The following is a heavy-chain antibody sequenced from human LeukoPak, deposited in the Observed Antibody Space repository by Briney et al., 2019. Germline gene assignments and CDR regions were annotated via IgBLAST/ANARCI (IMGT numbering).Heavy chain of an antibody. D-gene: IGHD5-18*01. CDR2: ISGDGGST. V-gene: IGHV3-43*02. CDR1: GFTFDDYA. Sequence: HPGGSLRLSCAASGFTFDDYAMHWVRQAPGKGLEWVSLISGDGGSTYYADSVKGRFTISRDNSKNSLYLQMNSLRTEDTALYYCAKDIGYSYGPMGKYWGQGTLVTVSS. CDR3: AKDIGYSYGPMGKY. J-gene: IGHJ4*02.